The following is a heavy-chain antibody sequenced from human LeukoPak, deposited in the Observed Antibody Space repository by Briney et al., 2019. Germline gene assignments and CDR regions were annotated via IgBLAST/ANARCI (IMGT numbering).Heavy chain of an antibody. CDR3: ARGRYSSSWYLDY. Sequence: SETLSLTCTVSGGSVNSGTYYWNWIRQPPGKGLEWIGYIYYSGSTNYNPFLKSRVTISVDTSKNQFSLKLSSVTAADTAVYYCARGRYSSSWYLDYWGQGALVTVSS. CDR1: GGSVNSGTYY. D-gene: IGHD6-13*01. CDR2: IYYSGST. V-gene: IGHV4-61*01. J-gene: IGHJ4*02.